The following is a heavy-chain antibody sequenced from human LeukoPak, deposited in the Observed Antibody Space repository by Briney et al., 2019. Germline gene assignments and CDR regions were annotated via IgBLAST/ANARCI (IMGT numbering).Heavy chain of an antibody. Sequence: SGTLSLTCAVSGGSISRSNWWSWVRQPPGKGLEWIGEIYHSGSTNYNPSLKSRVTISVDKSKNQFSLKLSSVTAADTAVYYCARDGGAAAGGLDYWGQGTLVTVSS. CDR2: IYHSGST. V-gene: IGHV4-4*02. D-gene: IGHD6-13*01. CDR1: GGSISRSNW. J-gene: IGHJ4*02. CDR3: ARDGGAAAGGLDY.